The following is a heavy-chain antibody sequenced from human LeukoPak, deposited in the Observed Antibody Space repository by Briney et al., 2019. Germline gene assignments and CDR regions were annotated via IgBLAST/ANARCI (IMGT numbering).Heavy chain of an antibody. Sequence: ASVKVSCKASGGTFSSYAISWVRQVPGQGLEWMGVIDPSGGGTTYAQNFQDRITMTRDTSTSTVYMELSSLRSEDTAVYYCATWGSSSSPLPSLDVWGQGTTVTVSS. D-gene: IGHD6-13*01. CDR3: ATWGSSSSPLPSLDV. V-gene: IGHV1-46*01. J-gene: IGHJ6*02. CDR2: IDPSGGGT. CDR1: GGTFSSYA.